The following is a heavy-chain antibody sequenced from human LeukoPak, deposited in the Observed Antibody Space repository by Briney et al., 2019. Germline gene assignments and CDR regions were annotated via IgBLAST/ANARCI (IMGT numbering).Heavy chain of an antibody. V-gene: IGHV5-51*01. CDR2: IYPGDSET. Sequence: GGSLEISCQASGSPFTSYWIGWARRLPGKGLEWMGTIYPGDSETTYSPSFQGQGPTPAEKSSSPAYLQWSSLKASDAAMYYCARRGYDILTGPDYWGQGTLVTVSS. CDR1: GSPFTSYW. CDR3: ARRGYDILTGPDY. D-gene: IGHD3-9*01. J-gene: IGHJ4*02.